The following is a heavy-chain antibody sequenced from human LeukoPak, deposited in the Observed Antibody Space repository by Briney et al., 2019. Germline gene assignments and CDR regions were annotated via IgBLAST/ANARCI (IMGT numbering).Heavy chain of an antibody. CDR2: ISGSGGRT. Sequence: AGSLRLSCAASGFTFSSYAMSWVRQAPREGMEWVSAISGSGGRTYYADSVKGRFTISRDNCKNTLYLQMNSLRAEDTAVYYCAKEPFSGGSSTSRGYFDYWGQGTLVTVSS. D-gene: IGHD2-2*01. CDR3: AKEPFSGGSSTSRGYFDY. V-gene: IGHV3-23*01. J-gene: IGHJ4*02. CDR1: GFTFSSYA.